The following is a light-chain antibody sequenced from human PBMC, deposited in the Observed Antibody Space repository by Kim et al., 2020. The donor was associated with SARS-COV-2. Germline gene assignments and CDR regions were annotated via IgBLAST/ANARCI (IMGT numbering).Light chain of an antibody. CDR1: RGHSNNV. CDR3: ETWDSNIQV. Sequence: SSVKQPCTMGRGHSNNVIAWHQQRPGKAHGFLMKVEGSGSYNKGGGVPDRFSGSRSGADRYLIISNLNSEDEADYYCETWDSNIQVFGGGTQLTVL. CDR2: VEGSGSY. V-gene: IGLV4-60*03. J-gene: IGLJ3*02.